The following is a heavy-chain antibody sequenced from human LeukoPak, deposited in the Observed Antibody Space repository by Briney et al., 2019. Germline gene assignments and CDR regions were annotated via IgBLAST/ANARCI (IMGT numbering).Heavy chain of an antibody. D-gene: IGHD6-19*01. V-gene: IGHV1-69*04. CDR2: IIPILGIA. Sequence: SVKVSCKASGGTFSGYAISWVRQAPGQGLEWMGRIIPILGIANYAQKFQGRVTITADKSTSTAYMELSSLRSEDTAVYYCARGAQQGLSTNYYYYGMDVWGQGTTVTVSS. CDR3: ARGAQQGLSTNYYYYGMDV. J-gene: IGHJ6*02. CDR1: GGTFSGYA.